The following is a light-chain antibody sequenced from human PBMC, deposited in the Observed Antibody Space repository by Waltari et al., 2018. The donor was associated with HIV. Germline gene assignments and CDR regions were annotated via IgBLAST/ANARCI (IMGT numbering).Light chain of an antibody. CDR3: QENDTWPPKT. CDR2: GAS. J-gene: IGKJ1*01. V-gene: IGKV3-15*01. CDR1: QNISTN. Sequence: ELVLTQSPATLSVSPGDRASLSCRASQNISTNLAWNQQKPGQAPRLLIYGASTRATGIPARFSGSGAGKECTLDISSLQAEDFAVYYGQENDTWPPKTFGEGTKVEIK.